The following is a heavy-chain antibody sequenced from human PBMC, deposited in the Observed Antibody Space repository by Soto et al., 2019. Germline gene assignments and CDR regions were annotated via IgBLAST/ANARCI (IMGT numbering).Heavy chain of an antibody. CDR3: AREKRANGYFDY. J-gene: IGHJ4*02. V-gene: IGHV3-7*01. CDR2: IKQDGSEK. Sequence: EVQLVESGGGLVPPGGSLRLYCAGAGFTFSSYWMSWARQAPGKGLECVANIKQDGSEKYYVDSVNGRFTISRDNAKNSLYLQMHSLRVEDTAVYYCAREKRANGYFDYWGQGTLVTVSP. D-gene: IGHD6-25*01. CDR1: GFTFSSYW.